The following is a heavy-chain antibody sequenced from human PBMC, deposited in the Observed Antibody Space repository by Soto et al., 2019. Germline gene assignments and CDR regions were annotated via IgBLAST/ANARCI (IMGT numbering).Heavy chain of an antibody. J-gene: IGHJ5*02. D-gene: IGHD5-18*01. V-gene: IGHV1-46*01. CDR2: INPSGGST. Sequence: ASVKVSCKASGYTFTSYYMHWVRQAPGQGLEWMGIINPSGGSTSYAQKFQGRVTMTRDTSTSTVYMELSSLRSDDTAVYYCAREHTAVRFDPWGQGTLVTVSS. CDR1: GYTFTSYY. CDR3: AREHTAVRFDP.